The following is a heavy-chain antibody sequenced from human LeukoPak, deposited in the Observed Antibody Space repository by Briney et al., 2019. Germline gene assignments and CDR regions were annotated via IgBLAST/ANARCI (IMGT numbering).Heavy chain of an antibody. D-gene: IGHD3-16*02. V-gene: IGHV4-39*01. J-gene: IGHJ3*02. CDR1: GGSISSSSYY. Sequence: SETLSLTCTVSGGSISSSSYYWGWIRQPPGKGLEWIGSIYYSGSTYYNPSLKSRVTISVDTSKNQFSLKLSSVTAADTAVYYCASRSMITFGGVIPDAFDIWGQGTMVTVSS. CDR2: IYYSGST. CDR3: ASRSMITFGGVIPDAFDI.